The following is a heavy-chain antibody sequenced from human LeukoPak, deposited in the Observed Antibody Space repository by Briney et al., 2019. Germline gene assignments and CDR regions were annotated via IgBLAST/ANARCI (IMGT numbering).Heavy chain of an antibody. CDR2: INSDGSIT. V-gene: IGHV3-74*01. Sequence: GVPLRLSCAASGFPFSRHWMHWVRQAPGKGPVWVSRINSDGSITNYADSVKGRFTISRDNAKNTLYLQMSSLRAEDTAVYYCAKIDAYWGQGTLVTVSS. CDR3: AKIDAY. J-gene: IGHJ4*02. CDR1: GFPFSRHW.